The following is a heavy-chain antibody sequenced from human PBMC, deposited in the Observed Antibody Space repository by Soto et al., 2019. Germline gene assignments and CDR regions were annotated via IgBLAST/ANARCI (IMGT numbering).Heavy chain of an antibody. CDR1: GGSITSGDYY. CDR3: ARVVVQRPFYNWFDP. D-gene: IGHD2-21*01. J-gene: IGHJ5*02. Sequence: SETLSLTCIVSGGSITSGDYYWSWIRQPPGKGLEWIGHIYYSGSTYYNPSLKSRVTISVDKSKNQFSLKLNSVTAADTAVYYCARVVVQRPFYNWFDPWGQGTLVTVSS. V-gene: IGHV4-30-4*01. CDR2: IYYSGST.